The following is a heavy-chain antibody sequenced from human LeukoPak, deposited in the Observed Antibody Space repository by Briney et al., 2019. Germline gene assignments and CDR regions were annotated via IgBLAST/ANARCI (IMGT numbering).Heavy chain of an antibody. V-gene: IGHV4-59*01. CDR2: IYYSGST. Sequence: SETLSLTCTVSGGSISSYYWSWIRQPPGKGLEWIGSIYYSGSTNYNPSLKSRVTISVDTSKSQFSLKLSSVTAADTAVYYCARVLFYGSGSQPFDYWGQGTLVTVSS. CDR1: GGSISSYY. J-gene: IGHJ4*02. D-gene: IGHD3-10*01. CDR3: ARVLFYGSGSQPFDY.